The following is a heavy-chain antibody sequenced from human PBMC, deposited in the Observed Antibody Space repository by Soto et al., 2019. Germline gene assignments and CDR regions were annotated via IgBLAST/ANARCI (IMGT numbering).Heavy chain of an antibody. J-gene: IGHJ4*02. D-gene: IGHD3-22*01. CDR1: GFTFSSYG. Sequence: GGSLRLSCAASGFTFSSYGMHWVRQAPGKGLEWVAVIWYDGINKYYADSVKGRFTISRDNSKITLYLQMNSLRAEDTALYYCASLFYDSSGYPPEVDYWGQGTLVTVSS. CDR3: ASLFYDSSGYPPEVDY. CDR2: IWYDGINK. V-gene: IGHV3-33*01.